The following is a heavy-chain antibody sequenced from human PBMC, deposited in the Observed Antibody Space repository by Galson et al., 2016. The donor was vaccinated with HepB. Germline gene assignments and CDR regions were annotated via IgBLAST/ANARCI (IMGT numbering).Heavy chain of an antibody. Sequence: SLRLSCAASDFVFSNAWMNWVRQGPGKGLEWVGRIKAEADGGQADYAVSVKGRFTISRDDSKNTLYLHMNSLKIEDTAVYYCLTSKGNWGTRRYAFDIWGQGTMVTVSS. CDR1: DFVFSNAW. CDR2: IKAEADGGQA. J-gene: IGHJ3*02. V-gene: IGHV3-15*07. CDR3: LTSKGNWGTRRYAFDI. D-gene: IGHD7-27*01.